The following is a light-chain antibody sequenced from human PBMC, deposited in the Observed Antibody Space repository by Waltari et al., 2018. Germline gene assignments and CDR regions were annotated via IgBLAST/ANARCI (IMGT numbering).Light chain of an antibody. CDR1: QYIDTY. CDR3: QQSYSPPFS. J-gene: IGKJ4*01. CDR2: TAS. V-gene: IGKV1-39*01. Sequence: DIQMTQSPSSLSASVGDRVTITCRASQYIDTYLTWYQQKSGKAHELLIYTASTLHSGVSSRFSGSGSGTDFTLTISSLQPEDFATYYCQQSYSPPFSFGGGTKVEIK.